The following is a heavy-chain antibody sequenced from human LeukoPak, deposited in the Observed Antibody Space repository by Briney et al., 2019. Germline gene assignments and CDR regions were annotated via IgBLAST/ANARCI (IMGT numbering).Heavy chain of an antibody. Sequence: ASVKVSCKASGGTFSSYAISWVRQAPGQGLEWMGWMNPNSGNTGYAQKFQGRVTITRNTSISTAYMELSSLRSEDTAVYYCARGSYANWGQGTLVTVSS. CDR1: GGTFSSYA. CDR3: ARGSYAN. V-gene: IGHV1-8*03. CDR2: MNPNSGNT. J-gene: IGHJ4*02. D-gene: IGHD2-2*01.